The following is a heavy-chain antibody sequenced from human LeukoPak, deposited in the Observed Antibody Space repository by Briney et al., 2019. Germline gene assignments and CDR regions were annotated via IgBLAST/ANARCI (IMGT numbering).Heavy chain of an antibody. Sequence: PGGSLRLSCAASGFTFSSYAISWVRQAPGQGLEWMGGIIPIFGTANYAQKFQGRVTITADESTSTAYMELSSLRSEDTAVYYCASLNWGFYDRVRETDYWGQGTLVTVSS. CDR3: ASLNWGFYDRVRETDY. V-gene: IGHV1-69*01. CDR2: IIPIFGTA. J-gene: IGHJ4*02. D-gene: IGHD3-10*02. CDR1: GFTFSSYA.